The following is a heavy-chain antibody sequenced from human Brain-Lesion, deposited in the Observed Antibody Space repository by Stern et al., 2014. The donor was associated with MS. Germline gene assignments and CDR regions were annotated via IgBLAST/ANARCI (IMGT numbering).Heavy chain of an antibody. J-gene: IGHJ4*02. Sequence: QVQLVPSGAELKKPGSSVTVSCKASGGDFSSYAVSWLRQAPGQGPEWIGMITPMFAIANYAQKFQGRVTITADESTSTAYMEIHGLKSGDTAVYYCAREADPHSGTFDFWGQGTLVTVSS. V-gene: IGHV1-69*18. CDR2: ITPMFAIA. CDR3: AREADPHSGTFDF. CDR1: GGDFSSYA. D-gene: IGHD1-14*01.